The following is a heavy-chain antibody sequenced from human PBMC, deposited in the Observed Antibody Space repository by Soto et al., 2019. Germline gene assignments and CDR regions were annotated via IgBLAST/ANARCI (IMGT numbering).Heavy chain of an antibody. CDR1: GYSLTTYS. Sequence: QVQLVQSGAEVKKPGASVTVSCKASGYSLTTYSISWVRQAPGQGLEWMGWISSYNGNTNYAQKFQDRVTMTTDYSTSTAYMELRSLRSDDTAVYYCARTLKTAVTRFVPWGQGTLVTVS. CDR2: ISSYNGNT. D-gene: IGHD4-17*01. V-gene: IGHV1-18*01. CDR3: ARTLKTAVTRFVP. J-gene: IGHJ5*02.